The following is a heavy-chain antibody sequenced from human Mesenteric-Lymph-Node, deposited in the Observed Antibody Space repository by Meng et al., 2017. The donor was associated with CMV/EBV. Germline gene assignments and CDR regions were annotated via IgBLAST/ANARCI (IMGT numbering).Heavy chain of an antibody. D-gene: IGHD1-7*01. CDR2: ISWNSGSI. Sequence: GGSLRLSCAVSGFNFHEYAMHWVRQVPGKGLEWVSGISWNSGSIGYADSVKGRFTISRDNAKNSLYLQMNSLRAEDTALYYCAKAPSGGWNYFFYFDNWGQGTLVTVSS. J-gene: IGHJ4*02. CDR1: GFNFHEYA. V-gene: IGHV3-9*01. CDR3: AKAPSGGWNYFFYFDN.